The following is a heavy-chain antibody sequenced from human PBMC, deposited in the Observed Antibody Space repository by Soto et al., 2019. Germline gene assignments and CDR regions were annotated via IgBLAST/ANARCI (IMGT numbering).Heavy chain of an antibody. CDR3: ARANWNSAFDI. CDR2: IYYSGST. J-gene: IGHJ3*02. Sequence: SETLSLTCTVSGGSISSGGYYWSWIRQHPGKGLEWIGYIYYSGSTYYNPSLKSRVTISVDTSKNQFPLKLSSVTAADTAVYYCARANWNSAFDIWGQGTMVTVSS. V-gene: IGHV4-31*03. CDR1: GGSISSGGYY. D-gene: IGHD1-7*01.